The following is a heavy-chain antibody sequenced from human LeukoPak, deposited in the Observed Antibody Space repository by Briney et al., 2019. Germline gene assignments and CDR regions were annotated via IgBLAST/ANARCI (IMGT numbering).Heavy chain of an antibody. V-gene: IGHV3-23*01. CDR3: AKGALRSSSWYFDY. D-gene: IGHD6-13*01. J-gene: IGHJ4*02. CDR1: GFTFSSYG. CDR2: ISGSGGST. Sequence: GGTLRLSCAASGFTFSSYGMSWVRQAPGKGLEWVSAISGSGGSTYYADSVKGRFTISRDNSKNTLYLQMNSLRAEDTAVYYCAKGALRSSSWYFDYWGQGTLVTVSS.